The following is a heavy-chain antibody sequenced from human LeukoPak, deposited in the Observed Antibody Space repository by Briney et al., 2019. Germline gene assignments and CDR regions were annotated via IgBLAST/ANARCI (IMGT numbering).Heavy chain of an antibody. CDR3: AKDFRYYYGSGSYRFDY. V-gene: IGHV3-23*01. CDR1: GFTFSSYA. Sequence: GGSLSLSCAASGFTFSSYAMSWVRQAPGKGLEWVSAIGGSGGSTYYADSVKGRFTISRDNSKNTLYLQMNSLRAEDTAVYYCAKDFRYYYGSGSYRFDYWGQGTLVTVSS. J-gene: IGHJ4*02. CDR2: IGGSGGST. D-gene: IGHD3-10*01.